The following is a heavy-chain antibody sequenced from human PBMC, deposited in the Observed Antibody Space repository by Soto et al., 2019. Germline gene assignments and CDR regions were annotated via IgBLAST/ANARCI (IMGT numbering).Heavy chain of an antibody. J-gene: IGHJ4*02. CDR3: ARDLAAGMIDY. CDR2: ISAHNGNT. V-gene: IGHV1-18*01. D-gene: IGHD6-13*01. CDR1: GYTFTSYG. Sequence: QVQLVQSGAEVKKPGASVKVSCKASGYTFTSYGISWVRQAPGQGLEWMGWISAHNGNTKYAQKVQGRVTMTTDTSTSTAYMELRSRRSDDTAVSYCARDLAAGMIDYWGQGTLVTVSS.